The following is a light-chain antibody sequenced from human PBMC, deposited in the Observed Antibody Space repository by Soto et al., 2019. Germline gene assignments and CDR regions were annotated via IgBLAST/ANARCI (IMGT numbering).Light chain of an antibody. V-gene: IGLV2-14*01. CDR2: DVS. CDR1: SSDVGGYNY. CDR3: SSYTSSSTLAV. Sequence: QSALTQPASVSGSPGQSITISCTGTSSDVGGYNYVSWYQQHPGKAPKLMIYDVSNRPSGVSNRFSGSKSANTASLTISGLQSADEADYYCSSYTSSSTLAVFGGGTQLTVL. J-gene: IGLJ2*01.